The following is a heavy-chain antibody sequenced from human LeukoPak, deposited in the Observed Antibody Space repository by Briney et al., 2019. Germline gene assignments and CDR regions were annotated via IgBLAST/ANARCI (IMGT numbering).Heavy chain of an antibody. J-gene: IGHJ1*01. V-gene: IGHV3-11*06. Sequence: PGGSLRLSCAASGFTFSDYYLTWIRQAPGKGLEWVSYISSSSSDTNYADSVRGRFTISRDNANKSLYLQMNSLRDEDTAVYYCARVRATWYFQHWGQGALVTVSS. CDR3: ARVRATWYFQH. CDR1: GFTFSDYY. CDR2: ISSSSSDT. D-gene: IGHD1-26*01.